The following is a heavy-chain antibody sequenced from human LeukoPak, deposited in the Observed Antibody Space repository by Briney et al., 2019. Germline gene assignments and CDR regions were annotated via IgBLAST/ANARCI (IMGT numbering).Heavy chain of an antibody. J-gene: IGHJ4*02. CDR1: GFTFSSYA. CDR2: ISSSSSYI. V-gene: IGHV3-21*01. CDR3: ARDTDPAYHDPEMDFDY. Sequence: GGSLRLSCAASGFTFSSYAMSWVRQAPGKGLEWVSSISSSSSYIYYADSVKGRFTIPRDNAKNSLYLQMNSLRAEDTAVYYCARDTDPAYHDPEMDFDYWGQGTLVTVSS. D-gene: IGHD2-2*01.